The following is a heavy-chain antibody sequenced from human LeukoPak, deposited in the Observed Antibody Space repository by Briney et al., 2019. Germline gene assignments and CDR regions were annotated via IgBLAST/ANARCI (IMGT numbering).Heavy chain of an antibody. CDR3: AKARVTTGYYMQVDY. Sequence: GGSLRLSCAASGFTFTTYAMTWVRQAPGKGLEWVSVISASGTAHYADSMKGRFTISRDNSKNTVYLQLNSLRPEDTAVYYGAKARVTTGYYMQVDYWGQGTLVTVSS. CDR2: ISASGTA. V-gene: IGHV3-23*01. J-gene: IGHJ4*02. D-gene: IGHD3-9*01. CDR1: GFTFTTYA.